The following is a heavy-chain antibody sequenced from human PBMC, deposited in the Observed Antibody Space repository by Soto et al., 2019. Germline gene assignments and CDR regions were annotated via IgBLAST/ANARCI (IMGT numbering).Heavy chain of an antibody. V-gene: IGHV3-23*01. CDR1: GFIFSNYA. Sequence: EEQLLESGGGVVQRGGSLRLSCAASGFIFSNYAMTWVRQAPGKGREWVSRISGRGGSTYYADSVKGRLTMSRDNSKNTLYLQMNSLSADDTAIYYCARRGGGAVVWYYDLWGRSNRVTV. J-gene: IGHJ2*01. D-gene: IGHD2-21*01. CDR3: ARRGGGAVVWYYDL. CDR2: ISGRGGST.